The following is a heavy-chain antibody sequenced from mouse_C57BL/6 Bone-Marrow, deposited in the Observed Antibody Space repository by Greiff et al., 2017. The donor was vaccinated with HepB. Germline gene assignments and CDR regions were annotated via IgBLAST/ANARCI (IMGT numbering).Heavy chain of an antibody. J-gene: IGHJ2*01. V-gene: IGHV1-19*01. CDR3: ASEQGELYYFDY. Sequence: EVQLQESGPVLVKPGASVKMSCKASGYTFTDYYMNWVKQSHGKSLEWIGVINPYNGGTSYNQKFKGKATLTVDKSSSTAYMELNSLTSEDSAVYYCASEQGELYYFDYWGQGTTLTVSS. CDR2: INPYNGGT. CDR1: GYTFTDYY.